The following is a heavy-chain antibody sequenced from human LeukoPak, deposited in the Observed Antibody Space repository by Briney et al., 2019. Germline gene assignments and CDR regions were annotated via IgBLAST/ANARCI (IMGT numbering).Heavy chain of an antibody. CDR2: ISSSSSYI. D-gene: IGHD6-25*01. CDR1: GFTFSSYS. CDR3: ARAAWDY. V-gene: IGHV3-21*01. J-gene: IGHJ4*02. Sequence: GGSLRLSCAASGFTFSSYSMNWVRQAPGKGLEWVSSISSSSSYIYYADSVKGRFTISRDNSKNTVYLQMNSLRDEDTAVYYCARAAWDYWGQGTLVTVSS.